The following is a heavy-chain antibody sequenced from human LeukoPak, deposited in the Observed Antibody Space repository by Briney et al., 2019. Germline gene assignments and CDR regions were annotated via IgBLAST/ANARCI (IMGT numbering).Heavy chain of an antibody. V-gene: IGHV4-34*01. CDR3: ARDRMKYYDSSGLFDY. CDR2: INHSGST. J-gene: IGHJ4*02. CDR1: GGSFSGYY. D-gene: IGHD3-22*01. Sequence: SETLSLTCAVYGGSFSGYYWSWIRQPPGKGLEWIGEINHSGSTNYNPSLKSRVTISVDTSKNQFSLKLSSVTAADTAVYYCARDRMKYYDSSGLFDYWGQGTLVTVSS.